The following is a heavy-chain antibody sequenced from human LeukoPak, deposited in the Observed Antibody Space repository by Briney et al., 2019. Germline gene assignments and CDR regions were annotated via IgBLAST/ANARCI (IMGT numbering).Heavy chain of an antibody. Sequence: PGGSLRLSCAASGFTFSSYEMNWVRQAPGKGLEWVSYISSSGSTIYYADSVKGRFTISRDNAKNSLYLQMNSLRAEDTAVYYCARARGVAGYYFDYWGQGTLVTVSS. CDR1: GFTFSSYE. V-gene: IGHV3-48*03. J-gene: IGHJ4*02. CDR3: ARARGVAGYYFDY. D-gene: IGHD6-19*01. CDR2: ISSSGSTI.